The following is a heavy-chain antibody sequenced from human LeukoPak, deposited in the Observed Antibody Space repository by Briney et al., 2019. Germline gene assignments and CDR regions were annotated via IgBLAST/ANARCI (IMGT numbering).Heavy chain of an antibody. V-gene: IGHV4-59*01. CDR2: ISSSGST. CDR1: GGSFSNSY. J-gene: IGHJ5*02. Sequence: PSETLSLTCTVSGGSFSNSYWNWIRQPPGKGLEWIGYISSSGSTYYNPSLKSRVTISVDTSKKQFSLKLSSVTAVDTAVYYCARDRCPTCNWFDPWGQGTLVTVSS. CDR3: ARDRCPTCNWFDP.